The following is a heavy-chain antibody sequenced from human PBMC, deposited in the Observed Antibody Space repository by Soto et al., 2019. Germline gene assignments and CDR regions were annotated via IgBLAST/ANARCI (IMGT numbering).Heavy chain of an antibody. CDR1: GDSVSSDTAA. CDR2: TYYRSKWYN. J-gene: IGHJ6*02. CDR3: ARGRGSGWNYYSMDV. Sequence: SQTLSLTCAISGDSVSSDTAAWNWIRQSPSRGLEWLGRTYYRSKWYNDYAGSVKSRISINPDTSKNQVSLHLNSVSAEDTAVYFCARGRGSGWNYYSMDVWGQGTTVTVSS. D-gene: IGHD6-19*01. V-gene: IGHV6-1*01.